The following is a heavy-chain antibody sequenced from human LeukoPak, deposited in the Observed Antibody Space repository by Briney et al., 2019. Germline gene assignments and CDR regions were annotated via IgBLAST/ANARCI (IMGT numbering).Heavy chain of an antibody. CDR1: TFTFSNYA. J-gene: IGHJ4*02. V-gene: IGHV3-23*01. CDR2: IGSSGGST. Sequence: PGGSLRLSCAASTFTFSNYAMNWVRQAPGKGLEWVSTIGSSGGSTYYADSVKGRFTISRDNSKNTLYLQMNSLRAEDTAVYYCAKVFRDGYNYPFDYWGQGTLVTVSS. CDR3: AKVFRDGYNYPFDY. D-gene: IGHD5-24*01.